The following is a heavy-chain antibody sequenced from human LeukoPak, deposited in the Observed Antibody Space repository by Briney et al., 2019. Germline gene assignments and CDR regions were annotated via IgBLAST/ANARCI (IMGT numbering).Heavy chain of an antibody. CDR2: ISYDGSNK. V-gene: IGHV3-30-3*01. J-gene: IGHJ4*02. CDR1: GFTFSSYA. Sequence: PGGSLRLSCAASGFTFSSYAMHWVRQAPGIRLDWVAVISYDGSNKNYADSVKGRFTISRDNSKTTLYLQMNSLRAEDTAVYYCAKAPMCRSGGSCTRYFDYWGQGTLVTVSS. D-gene: IGHD2-15*01. CDR3: AKAPMCRSGGSCTRYFDY.